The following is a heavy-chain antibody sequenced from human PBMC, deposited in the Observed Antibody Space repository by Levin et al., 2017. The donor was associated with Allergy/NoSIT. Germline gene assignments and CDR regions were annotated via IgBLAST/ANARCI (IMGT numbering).Heavy chain of an antibody. V-gene: IGHV4-39*01. CDR2: IYYSGST. Sequence: SQTLSLTCTVSGGSISSSSYYWGWIRQPPGKGLEWIGSIYYSGSTYYNPSLKSRVTISVDTSKNQFSLKLSSVTAADTAVYYCARSGVRVRIDYWGQGTLVTVSS. CDR3: ARSGVRVRIDY. D-gene: IGHD1-1*01. J-gene: IGHJ4*02. CDR1: GGSISSSSYY.